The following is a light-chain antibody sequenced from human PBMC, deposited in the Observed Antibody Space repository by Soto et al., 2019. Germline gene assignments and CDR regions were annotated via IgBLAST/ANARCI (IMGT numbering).Light chain of an antibody. CDR2: EVS. CDR3: SSYTSSSTLVL. Sequence: QSVLTQPASVSGSPGLSITISCTGTSSDVGTYNYVSWYQQHPGKAPKLMIYEVSHRPSGISNRFSDSKSGSTASLTISGLQAEDEADYFCSSYTSSSTLVLFGGGTQLTVL. CDR1: SSDVGTYNY. V-gene: IGLV2-14*01. J-gene: IGLJ3*02.